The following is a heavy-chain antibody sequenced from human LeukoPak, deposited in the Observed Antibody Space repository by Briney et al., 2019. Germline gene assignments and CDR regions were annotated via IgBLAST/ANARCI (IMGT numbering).Heavy chain of an antibody. CDR3: ATVDTAMRAFDY. J-gene: IGHJ4*02. Sequence: ASVKVSCKASGYTFTGYYMHWLRQAPGQGPEWMGGIIPFFGTANYAQKFQGRVTITADKSTSTAYMELSSLRSEDTAVYYCATVDTAMRAFDYWGQGTLVTVSS. CDR2: IIPFFGTA. V-gene: IGHV1-69*06. D-gene: IGHD5-18*01. CDR1: GYTFTGYY.